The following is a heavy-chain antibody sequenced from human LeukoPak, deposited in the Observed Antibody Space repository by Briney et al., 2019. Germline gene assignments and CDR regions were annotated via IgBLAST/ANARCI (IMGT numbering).Heavy chain of an antibody. CDR1: GGSITNYY. J-gene: IGHJ4*02. D-gene: IGHD1-14*01. Sequence: SETLSLTCTVSGGSITNYYWSWIRQPPGKGLEWIGYISHTGITNYNPSLESRVIISADTSRNQFSLKLTSMTAADTAVYYCARFRSAADHPDSWGQGTLVTVSS. CDR3: ARFRSAADHPDS. CDR2: ISHTGIT. V-gene: IGHV4-59*01.